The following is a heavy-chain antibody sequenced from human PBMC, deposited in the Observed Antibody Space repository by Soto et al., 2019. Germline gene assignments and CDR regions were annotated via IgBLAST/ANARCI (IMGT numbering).Heavy chain of an antibody. Sequence: QVQLQESGPGLVKPSQTLSLTCTVSGGSISSGGYYWSWIRQHPGKGLEWIGYIYYSGSTYYNPSLMIRVTLSVDTSKNQFSLKLSSVTAADTAVYYCARGYGDYDFVFDYWGQGTLVTVSS. CDR3: ARGYGDYDFVFDY. V-gene: IGHV4-31*03. D-gene: IGHD4-17*01. CDR1: GGSISSGGYY. J-gene: IGHJ4*02. CDR2: IYYSGST.